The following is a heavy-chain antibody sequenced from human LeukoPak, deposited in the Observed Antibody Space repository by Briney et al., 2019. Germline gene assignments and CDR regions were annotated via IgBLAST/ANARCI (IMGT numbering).Heavy chain of an antibody. J-gene: IGHJ6*02. CDR1: GYTFTGYY. D-gene: IGHD3-22*01. Sequence: ASVKVSCKASGYTFTGYYMHWVRQAPGQGLEWMGWINPNSGGTNYAQKFQGRVTMTRNTSISTAYMELSSLRSEDTAVYYCARVGYYYDSSGYSHYYYYYGMDVWGQGTTVTVSS. CDR2: INPNSGGT. CDR3: ARVGYYYDSSGYSHYYYYYGMDV. V-gene: IGHV1-2*02.